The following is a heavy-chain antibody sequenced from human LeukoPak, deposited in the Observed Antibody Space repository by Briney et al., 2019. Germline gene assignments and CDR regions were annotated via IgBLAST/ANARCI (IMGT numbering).Heavy chain of an antibody. CDR3: ARRYCSGGSCYSERGAFDI. Sequence: SETLSLTCAVSGVAISRGGYAWNWIRQPPGKGLEWIAHIYHSGTTYYNPSLKSRVTISVDTSKNQFSLKLSSVTAADTAVYYCARRYCSGGSCYSERGAFDIWGQGTMVTVSS. J-gene: IGHJ3*02. V-gene: IGHV4-30-2*01. CDR1: GVAISRGGYA. D-gene: IGHD2-15*01. CDR2: IYHSGTT.